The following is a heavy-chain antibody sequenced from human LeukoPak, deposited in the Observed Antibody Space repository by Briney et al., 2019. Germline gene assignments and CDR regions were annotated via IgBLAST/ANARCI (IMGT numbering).Heavy chain of an antibody. J-gene: IGHJ4*02. D-gene: IGHD3-3*01. CDR2: ISGSGGAT. CDR3: ARGAFGVDLPSGY. Sequence: GGSLRLSCAASGFTFSSYAMGWVRQASGKGLEWVSGISGSGGATDYAGSVKGRFTISRDNSKNTVDLQMNSLRVEDTAVYYCARGAFGVDLPSGYWGQGTLVTVSS. V-gene: IGHV3-23*01. CDR1: GFTFSSYA.